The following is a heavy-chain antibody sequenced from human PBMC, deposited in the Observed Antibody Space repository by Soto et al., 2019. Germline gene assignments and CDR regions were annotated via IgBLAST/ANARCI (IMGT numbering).Heavy chain of an antibody. J-gene: IGHJ5*02. CDR1: GFTFSSYG. CDR3: ARDRGRIAARPNWFDP. D-gene: IGHD6-6*01. CDR2: IWYDGSNK. Sequence: RRLSCAASGFTFSSYGMHWVRQAPGKGLEWVAVIWYDGSNKYYADSVKGRFTISRDNSKNTLYLQMNSLRAEDTAVYYCARDRGRIAARPNWFDPWGQGTLVTVSS. V-gene: IGHV3-33*01.